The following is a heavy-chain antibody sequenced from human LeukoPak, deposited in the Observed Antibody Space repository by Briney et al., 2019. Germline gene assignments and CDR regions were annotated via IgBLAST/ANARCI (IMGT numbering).Heavy chain of an antibody. Sequence: GASLQISCEGSGSIFSRYWIGWVRQLPGKGLEWMGIIYPGDSDTRYSPSFQGQVTISADKSISTAYLQWMSLKASDTAMYYCARRSVDTAMGIDSWGQGTLVTVSS. CDR2: IYPGDSDT. D-gene: IGHD5-18*01. CDR3: ARRSVDTAMGIDS. J-gene: IGHJ4*02. CDR1: GSIFSRYW. V-gene: IGHV5-51*01.